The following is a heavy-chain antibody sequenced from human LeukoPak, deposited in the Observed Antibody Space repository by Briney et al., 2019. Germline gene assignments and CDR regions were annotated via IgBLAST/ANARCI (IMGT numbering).Heavy chain of an antibody. CDR1: GFSFNTFW. J-gene: IGHJ5*02. CDR2: LTASGGST. D-gene: IGHD3-10*01. V-gene: IGHV3-23*01. CDR3: VKRGSGSYPFDP. Sequence: PGGSLRLSCEASGFSFNTFWMHWVRQAPGKGLEWVSGLTASGGSTYYADSVKGRFTISRDNSKNTLYLQMNSLRAEDTAVYYCVKRGSGSYPFDPWGQGTLVTVSS.